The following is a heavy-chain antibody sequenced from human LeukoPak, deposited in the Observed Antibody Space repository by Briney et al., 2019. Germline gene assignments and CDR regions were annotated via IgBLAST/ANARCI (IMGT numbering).Heavy chain of an antibody. D-gene: IGHD6-13*01. CDR1: GGSISSYY. V-gene: IGHV4-59*01. J-gene: IGHJ4*02. CDR3: AREIGDSSSWYPHRGHFDY. CDR2: IYYSGST. Sequence: SETLSLTCTVSGGSISSYYWSWIRQPPGKGLEWIGYIYYSGSTNYNPSLKSRVTISVDTSKNQFSLKLGSVTAADTAVYYCAREIGDSSSWYPHRGHFDYWGQGTLVTVSS.